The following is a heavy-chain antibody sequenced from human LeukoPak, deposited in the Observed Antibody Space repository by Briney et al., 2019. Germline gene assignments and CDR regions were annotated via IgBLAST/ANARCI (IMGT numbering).Heavy chain of an antibody. J-gene: IGHJ1*01. CDR3: ARGSIAALPPLAEYFQH. V-gene: IGHV3-33*01. D-gene: IGHD6-6*01. CDR2: IWYDGSNK. Sequence: GGSLRLSCAASGFTFSSYGMHWVCQAPGKGLEWVAVIWYDGSNKYYADSVKGRFTISRDNSKNTLYLQMNSLRAEDTAIYYCARGSIAALPPLAEYFQHWGQGTLVTVSS. CDR1: GFTFSSYG.